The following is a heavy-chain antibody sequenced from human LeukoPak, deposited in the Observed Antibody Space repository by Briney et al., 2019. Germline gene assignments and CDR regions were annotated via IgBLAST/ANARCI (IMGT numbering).Heavy chain of an antibody. D-gene: IGHD2-15*01. V-gene: IGHV3-30*04. CDR2: ISYDGMTT. CDR1: GFAFSTYP. Sequence: GGSLRLSCAASGFAFSTYPMHWVRQAPGKGLEWVAAISYDGMTTFNADSVKGRFTISRDNSKNTLLLQMDSLRTEDTAVYYCARDWGCSDGNCYRYNPPINWYFDIWGRGTLVTVSS. J-gene: IGHJ2*01. CDR3: ARDWGCSDGNCYRYNPPINWYFDI.